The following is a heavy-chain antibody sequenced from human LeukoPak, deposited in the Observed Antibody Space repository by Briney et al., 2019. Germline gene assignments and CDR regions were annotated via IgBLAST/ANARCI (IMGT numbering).Heavy chain of an antibody. CDR3: ARVGYSYGTTDY. D-gene: IGHD5-18*01. CDR2: IYYSGST. V-gene: IGHV4-39*07. CDR1: GGSISSSSYY. J-gene: IGHJ4*02. Sequence: PSETLSLTCTVSGGSISSSSYYWGWVRQPPGRGLEWIGSIYYSGSTYYNPSLKSRVTISVDTSKNQFSLKLSSVTAADTAVYYCARVGYSYGTTDYWGQGTLVTVSS.